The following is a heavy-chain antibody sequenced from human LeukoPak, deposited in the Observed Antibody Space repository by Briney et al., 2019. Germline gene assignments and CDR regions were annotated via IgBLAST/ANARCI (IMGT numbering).Heavy chain of an antibody. CDR2: IYYSGST. D-gene: IGHD3-10*01. CDR1: GGSFSSYY. J-gene: IGHJ4*02. V-gene: IGHV4-39*01. Sequence: SETLSLTCAVYGGSFSSYYWGWIRQPPGKGLEWIGSIYYSGSTYYNPSLKSRVTISVDTSKNQFSLRLSSVTAADTAVYYCASRGVTGFDYWGQGTLVTVSS. CDR3: ASRGVTGFDY.